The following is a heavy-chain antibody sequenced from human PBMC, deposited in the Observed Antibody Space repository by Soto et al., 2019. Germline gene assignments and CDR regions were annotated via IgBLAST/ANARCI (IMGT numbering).Heavy chain of an antibody. Sequence: SETLSLTCTVSGGSISSYYWSWIRQPAGKGLEWIGRIYTSGSTNYNPSLKSRVTMSADKSISTAYLQWSSLKASDTAMYYCARPGGPLELGSYYYGMDVWGQGTTVTVSS. CDR1: GGSISSYY. CDR2: IYTSGST. CDR3: ARPGGPLELGSYYYGMDV. V-gene: IGHV4-4*07. D-gene: IGHD1-7*01. J-gene: IGHJ6*02.